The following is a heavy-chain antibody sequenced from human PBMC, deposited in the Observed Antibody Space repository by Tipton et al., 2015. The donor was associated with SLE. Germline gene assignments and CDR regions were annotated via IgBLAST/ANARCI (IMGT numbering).Heavy chain of an antibody. CDR3: ASLSAPSDY. V-gene: IGHV3-64*01. CDR2: ISSDGGST. Sequence: SLRLSCAASGFTFSSYAMHWVRQAPGKGLEYVSGISSDGGSTYHANSVKGRFTISRDKSKNTVYLQMGSLRAEDMAVYYCASLSAPSDYWGQGTLVTVSS. CDR1: GFTFSSYA. J-gene: IGHJ4*02.